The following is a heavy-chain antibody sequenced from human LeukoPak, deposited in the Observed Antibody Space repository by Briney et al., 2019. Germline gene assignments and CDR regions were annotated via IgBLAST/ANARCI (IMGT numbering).Heavy chain of an antibody. Sequence: GGSLRLSCAASGFTFSSYAMHWVRLAPGKGLEWVAVISSDGSNKYYADSVKGRFTISRDNAKNTLYLQMNSLRAEDTAVYYCARAFCSGATCYSMDYWGQGTLVTVSS. V-gene: IGHV3-30*04. J-gene: IGHJ4*02. CDR2: ISSDGSNK. CDR1: GFTFSSYA. D-gene: IGHD2-15*01. CDR3: ARAFCSGATCYSMDY.